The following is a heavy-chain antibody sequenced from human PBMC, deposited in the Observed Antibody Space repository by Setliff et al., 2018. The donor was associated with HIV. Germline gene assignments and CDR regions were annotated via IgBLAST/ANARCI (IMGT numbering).Heavy chain of an antibody. J-gene: IGHJ4*02. CDR3: ARAQAMLMDVPPFDS. Sequence: GGSLRLSCAASGFTFTSYEMNWVRQAPGRGLQRVSYISGTGKTTYYGDSVRGRFTMSRDNARSSVFLEMTDLRVEDTAIYYCARAQAMLMDVPPFDSWGPGSLVTVSS. CDR2: ISGTGKTT. D-gene: IGHD2-8*01. CDR1: GFTFTSYE. V-gene: IGHV3-48*03.